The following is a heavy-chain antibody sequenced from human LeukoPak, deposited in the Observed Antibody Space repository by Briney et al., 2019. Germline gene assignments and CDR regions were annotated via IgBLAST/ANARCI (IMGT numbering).Heavy chain of an antibody. Sequence: SETLSLTCAVYGGSFSGYYWSWIRQPPGKGLEWNGEINHSGSTNYNPSLKSRVTISVDTSKNQFSLKLSSVTAADTAVYYRARGYGGFDYWGQGTLVTVSS. CDR3: ARGYGGFDY. CDR1: GGSFSGYY. CDR2: INHSGST. J-gene: IGHJ4*02. D-gene: IGHD4-17*01. V-gene: IGHV4-34*01.